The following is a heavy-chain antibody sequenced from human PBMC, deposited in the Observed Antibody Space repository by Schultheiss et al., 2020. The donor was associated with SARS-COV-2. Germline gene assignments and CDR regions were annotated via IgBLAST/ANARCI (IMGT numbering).Heavy chain of an antibody. D-gene: IGHD6-13*01. J-gene: IGHJ6*02. V-gene: IGHV4-4*02. CDR1: GGSISSSNW. CDR3: ARDEADYYYGMDV. CDR2: IYHSGST. Sequence: SETLSLTCAVSGGSISSSNWWSWVRQPPGKGLEWIGEIYHSGSTNYNPSLKSRVTISVDKSKNQFSLKLSSVTAADTAVYYCARDEADYYYGMDVWGQGTTVTVSS.